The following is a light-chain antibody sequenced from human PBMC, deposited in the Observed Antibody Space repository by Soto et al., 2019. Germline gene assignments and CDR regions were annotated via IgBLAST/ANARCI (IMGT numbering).Light chain of an antibody. Sequence: EIVLTQSPGTLSLSPGERATLSCRASQTVISNNLAWYLHKPGQTPRLLIYAASGRATDIPDRFGGSGSGADFTLTITRLDPEDFGVYYCQQYASSPISFGQGTRLEIK. CDR1: QTVISNN. CDR3: QQYASSPIS. V-gene: IGKV3-20*01. J-gene: IGKJ5*01. CDR2: AAS.